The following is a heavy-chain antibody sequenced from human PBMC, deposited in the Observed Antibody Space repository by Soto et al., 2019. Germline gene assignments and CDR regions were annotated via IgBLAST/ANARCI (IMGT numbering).Heavy chain of an antibody. CDR2: ISGSGGST. V-gene: IGHV3-23*01. CDR3: AKDRRIFYGENMYY. J-gene: IGHJ4*02. CDR1: GFTFSSYA. Sequence: EVQLLESGGGLVQPGGSLRLSCAASGFTFSSYAMSWVRQAPGKGLEWVSAISGSGGSTYYADSVKGRFTISRDNSKNTLYLQINSLRAEDTAVYYCAKDRRIFYGENMYYWGQGTLVTVSS. D-gene: IGHD4-17*01.